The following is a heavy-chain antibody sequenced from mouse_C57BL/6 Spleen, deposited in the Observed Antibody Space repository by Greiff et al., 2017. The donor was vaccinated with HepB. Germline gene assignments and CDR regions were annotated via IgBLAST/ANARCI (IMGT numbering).Heavy chain of an antibody. V-gene: IGHV1-42*01. CDR2: INPSTGGT. CDR3: ATYYYGSSNPSYYAMDY. Sequence: VQLQQSGPELVKPGASVKISCKASGYSFTGYYMNWVKQSPEKSLEWIGEINPSTGGTTYNQKFKAKATLTVDKSSSTAYMQLKSLTSEDSAVYYCATYYYGSSNPSYYAMDYWGQGTSVTVSS. CDR1: GYSFTGYY. D-gene: IGHD1-1*01. J-gene: IGHJ4*01.